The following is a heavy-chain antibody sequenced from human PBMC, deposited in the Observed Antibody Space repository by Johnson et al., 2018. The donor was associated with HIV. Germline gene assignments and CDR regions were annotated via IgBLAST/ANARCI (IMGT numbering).Heavy chain of an antibody. CDR1: GFTFSDYY. Sequence: QVQLVESGGGLVKPGGSLRLSCAASGFTFSDYYMSWIRLAPGKGLEWVSYISSSGSTKYYTDSVKGRFTISRYNAKKSLYLLMNSLRVEDTAVYYCARDSTPWGGDYVGYAFDLWGQGTMVTVSS. J-gene: IGHJ3*01. CDR3: ARDSTPWGGDYVGYAFDL. CDR2: ISSSGSTK. D-gene: IGHD4-17*01. V-gene: IGHV3-11*04.